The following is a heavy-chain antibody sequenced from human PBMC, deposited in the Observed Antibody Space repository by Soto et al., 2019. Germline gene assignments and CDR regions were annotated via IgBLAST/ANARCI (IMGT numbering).Heavy chain of an antibody. Sequence: NPSETLSLTCAVYGGSFSGYYWSWIRQPPGKGLEWIGEINHSGSTNYNPSLKSRVTISVDTSKNQFSLKLSSVTAADTAVYYCARGGIQLDYYYYGMDVWGQGTTVTVSS. V-gene: IGHV4-34*01. J-gene: IGHJ6*02. D-gene: IGHD5-18*01. CDR3: ARGGIQLDYYYYGMDV. CDR1: GGSFSGYY. CDR2: INHSGST.